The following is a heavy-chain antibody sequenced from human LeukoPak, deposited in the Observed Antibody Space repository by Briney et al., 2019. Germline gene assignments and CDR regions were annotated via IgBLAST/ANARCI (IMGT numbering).Heavy chain of an antibody. V-gene: IGHV1-18*01. J-gene: IGHJ4*02. Sequence: AAVKVSCKASGYTFTSYGISWLRQAPGQGLEWMGWISAYNGNTNYAQKLQGRVTMTTDTSTSTAYMELRSLRSDDTAVYYCARDKGLAYCGGDCPGDFDYWGQGTLVTVSS. D-gene: IGHD2-21*01. CDR3: ARDKGLAYCGGDCPGDFDY. CDR2: ISAYNGNT. CDR1: GYTFTSYG.